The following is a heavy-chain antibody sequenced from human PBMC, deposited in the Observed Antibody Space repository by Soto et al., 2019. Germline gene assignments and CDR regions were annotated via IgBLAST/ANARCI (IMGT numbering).Heavy chain of an antibody. J-gene: IGHJ4*02. D-gene: IGHD6-13*01. CDR3: ARVPAAGRAYFDY. CDR2: IYPNGRT. V-gene: IGHV4-30-2*01. CDR1: GGSFSSGGYS. Sequence: QLQLQESGSGLVKPSQTLSLTCAVSGGSFSSGGYSWSWIRQPPGRGLEWIGYIYPNGRTHYNPAFKSRVTISVDRARNQFSLELISVTDADTAVYYCARVPAAGRAYFDYWGQGTLVTVSS.